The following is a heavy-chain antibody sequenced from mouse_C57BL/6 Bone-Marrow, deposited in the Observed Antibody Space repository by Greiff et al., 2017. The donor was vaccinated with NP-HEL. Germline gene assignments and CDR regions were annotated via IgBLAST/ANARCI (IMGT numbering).Heavy chain of an antibody. CDR3: ARCGSSYDY. CDR1: GYAFSSSW. CDR2: INPGDGDT. J-gene: IGHJ2*01. V-gene: IGHV1-82*01. D-gene: IGHD1-1*01. Sequence: VQLQQSGPELVKPGASVKISCKASGYAFSSSWMNWVKQRSGKGLEWIGRINPGDGDTNYNGKIKGKAALTADKSASTAYMQLSSLTSEDSAVYFGARCGSSYDYWGQGTTLTVSS.